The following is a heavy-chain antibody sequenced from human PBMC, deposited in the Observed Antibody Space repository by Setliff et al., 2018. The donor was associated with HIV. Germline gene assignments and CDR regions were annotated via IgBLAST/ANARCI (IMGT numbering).Heavy chain of an antibody. Sequence: SETLSLTCTVSGDRISSTSYYWGWLRQPPGKGLEWIGTIYYTGGTQYNPSFKSRVTISVHASKNQFSLRLISVTAADTAVYYCARMEATRPPRGLDYWGQGALVTVS. D-gene: IGHD6-6*01. J-gene: IGHJ4*02. V-gene: IGHV4-39*01. CDR3: ARMEATRPPRGLDY. CDR1: GDRISSTSYY. CDR2: IYYTGGT.